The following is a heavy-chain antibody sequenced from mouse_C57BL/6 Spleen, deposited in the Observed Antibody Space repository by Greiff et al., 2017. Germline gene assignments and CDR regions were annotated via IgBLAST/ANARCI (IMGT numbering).Heavy chain of an antibody. J-gene: IGHJ3*01. CDR1: GYSFIGYF. D-gene: IGHD4-1*01. V-gene: IGHV1-20*01. CDR3: ARSYWEGFAY. Sequence: EVQLQQSGPELVKPGDSVKISCKASGYSFIGYFMNWVMQSHGKSLEWIGRINPYNGDTFYNQKFKGKATLTVDKSSSTARMELRSLTSEDSAVYYCARSYWEGFAYWGQGTLVTVSA. CDR2: INPYNGDT.